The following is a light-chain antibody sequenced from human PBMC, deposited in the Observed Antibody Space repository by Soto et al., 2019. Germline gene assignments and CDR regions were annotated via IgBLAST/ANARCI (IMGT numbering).Light chain of an antibody. Sequence: EIVVMLSRATVSVSAGERVTXSCRAGQSVSSNLAWYQQKPGQPHSLLIYDVSIRATGIPARFNGSGSGTEFTLTISSLQSEDFAVYYCQQYNNWPPTFGQGTRMEIK. CDR2: DVS. J-gene: IGKJ5*01. CDR3: QQYNNWPPT. CDR1: QSVSSN. V-gene: IGKV3-15*01.